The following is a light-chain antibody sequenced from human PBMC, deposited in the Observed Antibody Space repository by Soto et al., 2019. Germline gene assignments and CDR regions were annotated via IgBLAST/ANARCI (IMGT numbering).Light chain of an antibody. J-gene: IGKJ1*01. Sequence: IQLTQSPSSLSASVGDRVTITCRASQGISSYFAWYQQKPGKAPKVLIYAASTLQNGVPPRFSGSGSGTDFTLTISSLQPEDSATYYCQQSYNPPWTFGQGTTVEVK. V-gene: IGKV1-9*01. CDR3: QQSYNPPWT. CDR1: QGISSY. CDR2: AAS.